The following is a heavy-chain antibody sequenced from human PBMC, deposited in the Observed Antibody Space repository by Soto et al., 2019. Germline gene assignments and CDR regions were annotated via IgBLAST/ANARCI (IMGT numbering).Heavy chain of an antibody. CDR3: ARTSGYSSGLWWFDP. J-gene: IGHJ5*02. D-gene: IGHD6-19*01. V-gene: IGHV5-10-1*01. Sequence: PGESLKISCKGSGYSFTSYWISWVRQMPGKGLEWMGRIDPSDSYTNYSPSFQGHVTISADKSISTAYLQWSSLKASDTAMYYCARTSGYSSGLWWFDPCGPGLLLTVSS. CDR2: IDPSDSYT. CDR1: GYSFTSYW.